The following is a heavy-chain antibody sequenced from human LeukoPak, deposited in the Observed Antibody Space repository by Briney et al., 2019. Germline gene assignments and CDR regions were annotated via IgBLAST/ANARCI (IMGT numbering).Heavy chain of an antibody. CDR1: GGSFSGYY. V-gene: IGHV4-34*01. D-gene: IGHD3-3*01. J-gene: IGHJ5*02. CDR2: INHSGST. CDR3: ARHAPNTIFGVGWFDP. Sequence: SETLSLTCAVYGGSFSGYYWSWIRQPPGKGLEWIGEINHSGSTNYNPSLKSRVTISVDTSKNQFSLKLSSVTAADTAVYYCARHAPNTIFGVGWFDPWGQGTLVTVSS.